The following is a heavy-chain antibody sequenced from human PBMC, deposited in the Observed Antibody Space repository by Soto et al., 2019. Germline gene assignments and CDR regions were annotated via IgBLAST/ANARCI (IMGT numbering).Heavy chain of an antibody. V-gene: IGHV4-38-2*02. J-gene: IGHJ4*01. CDR3: ARVHVMVVAGSTFDY. CDR1: GYSTSSGSY. CDR2: IYHGGTT. D-gene: IGHD6-19*01. Sequence: SETRSLTCTVSGYSTSSGSYWSCIRQPPGKGPEWIASIYHGGTTFYNPSLKSRITISVDTSNNQFSLKLTSVTAADTAVYYCARVHVMVVAGSTFDYWGHGTLVTGS.